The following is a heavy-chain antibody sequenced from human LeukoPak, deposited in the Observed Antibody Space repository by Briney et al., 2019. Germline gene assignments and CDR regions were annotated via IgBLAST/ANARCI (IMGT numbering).Heavy chain of an antibody. V-gene: IGHV3-30*18. D-gene: IGHD1-26*01. Sequence: GGSLRLSCAASGFTFSSYGMHWVRQAPGKRLEWVAVISYDGSNKYYADSVKGRFTISRDNSKNTLYLQMNSLRAEDTAVYYCAKDQWELLGLDYWGQGTLVTVSS. CDR3: AKDQWELLGLDY. J-gene: IGHJ4*02. CDR1: GFTFSSYG. CDR2: ISYDGSNK.